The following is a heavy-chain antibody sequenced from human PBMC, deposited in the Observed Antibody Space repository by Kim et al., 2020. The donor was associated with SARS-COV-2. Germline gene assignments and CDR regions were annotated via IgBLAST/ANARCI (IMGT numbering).Heavy chain of an antibody. CDR3: ASTPSLRYCSSTSCSYY. Sequence: GGSLRLSCAASGFTFSSYAMHWVRQAPGKGLEWVAIISFDGSNKYYADSVKGRFTISRDNSKNTLYLQMNSLRAEDTTVYYCASTPSLRYCSSTSCSYY. CDR1: GFTFSSYA. J-gene: IGHJ6*01. V-gene: IGHV3-30-3*01. CDR2: ISFDGSNK. D-gene: IGHD2-2*01.